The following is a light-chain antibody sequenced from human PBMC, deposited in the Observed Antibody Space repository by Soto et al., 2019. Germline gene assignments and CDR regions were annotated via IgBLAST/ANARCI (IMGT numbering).Light chain of an antibody. J-gene: IGLJ1*01. CDR1: KLGDKY. V-gene: IGLV3-1*01. CDR3: QAWDSSTFYV. CDR2: QDS. Sequence: SYELTQPPSVSVSPGQTASITCSGDKLGDKYACWYQQKPGQSPVLVIYQDSKPPSGIPERFSGSNSGNTATLTISGTQAMDEADYYCQAWDSSTFYVFGTGTKVTDL.